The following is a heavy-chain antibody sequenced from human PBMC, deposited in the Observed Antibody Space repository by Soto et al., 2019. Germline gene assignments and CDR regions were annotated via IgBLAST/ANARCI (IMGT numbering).Heavy chain of an antibody. J-gene: IGHJ4*02. Sequence: QVQLVESGGGVVQPGRSLRLSCVASGFTFSSYAMHWVRQAPGKGLEWVAVISYDGSNKYYADSVKGRFTISRDKSKNTLYLQMNSLRAEDTAVYYCARDRQYSSSWLDYWGQGTLVTVSS. V-gene: IGHV3-30-3*01. CDR3: ARDRQYSSSWLDY. CDR2: ISYDGSNK. CDR1: GFTFSSYA. D-gene: IGHD6-13*01.